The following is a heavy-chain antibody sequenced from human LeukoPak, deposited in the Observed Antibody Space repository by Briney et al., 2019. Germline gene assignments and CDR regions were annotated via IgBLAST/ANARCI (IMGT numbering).Heavy chain of an antibody. Sequence: GGSLRLFCGACGFIFSIYAMRGVRQAPGRGVEGFSAISGRGCSTYYADSVKGRFTITRDNSKTKLYLQMKSLRAEATAVYYCAKAVVWGSYRYSDYWGQGTLVTVSS. D-gene: IGHD3-16*02. CDR2: ISGRGCST. V-gene: IGHV3-23*01. J-gene: IGHJ4*02. CDR1: GFIFSIYA. CDR3: AKAVVWGSYRYSDY.